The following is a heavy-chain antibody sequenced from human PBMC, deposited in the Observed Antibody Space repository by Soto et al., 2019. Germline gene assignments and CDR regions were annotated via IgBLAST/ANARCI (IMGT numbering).Heavy chain of an antibody. D-gene: IGHD3-10*01. Sequence: SETLSLTCAVYGGSFSGYYWSWIHQPPGKGLEWIGEINHSGSTNYNPSLKSRVTISVDTSKNQFSLKLSSVTAADTAVYYCARGRSSPTYYYGSGRRQRIDPWGQGTLGTVSS. CDR2: INHSGST. CDR1: GGSFSGYY. J-gene: IGHJ5*02. CDR3: ARGRSSPTYYYGSGRRQRIDP. V-gene: IGHV4-34*01.